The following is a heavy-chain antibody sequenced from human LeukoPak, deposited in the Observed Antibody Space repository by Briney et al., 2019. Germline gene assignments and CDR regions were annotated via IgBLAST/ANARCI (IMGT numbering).Heavy chain of an antibody. D-gene: IGHD2-8*01. V-gene: IGHV4-39*07. Sequence: PSETLSLTCSVSGGSISLSYYYWGWIRQPPGKALEWIGSVYYSGTTSYNPSLKSRVTISVDTSKNQFSLKLSSVTAADTAVYYCARGGYCTNGVCPRYYYYYYMDVWGKGTTVTVSS. CDR2: VYYSGTT. CDR3: ARGGYCTNGVCPRYYYYYYMDV. J-gene: IGHJ6*03. CDR1: GGSISLSYYY.